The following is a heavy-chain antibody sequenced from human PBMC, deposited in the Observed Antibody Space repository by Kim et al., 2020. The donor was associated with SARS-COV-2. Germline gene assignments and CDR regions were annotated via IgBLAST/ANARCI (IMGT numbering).Heavy chain of an antibody. CDR2: ISSSSSTI. V-gene: IGHV3-48*02. J-gene: IGHJ5*02. Sequence: GGSLRLSCAASGFTFSSYSMNWVRQAPGKGLEWVSYISSSSSTIYYADSVKGRFTISRDNAKNSLYLQMNSLRDEDTAVYYCARDLVVTAIQFRVQGDPWGQGTLVTVSS. CDR1: GFTFSSYS. D-gene: IGHD2-21*02. CDR3: ARDLVVTAIQFRVQGDP.